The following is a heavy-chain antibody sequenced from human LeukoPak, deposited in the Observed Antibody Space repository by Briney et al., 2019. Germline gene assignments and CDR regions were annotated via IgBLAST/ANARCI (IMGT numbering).Heavy chain of an antibody. D-gene: IGHD6-13*01. CDR1: GDFITNRY. V-gene: IGHV4-4*07. Sequence: SETLSLTCSVSGDFITNRYWSWVRQSAGKGLEWIGRISTRGNTNYNPSLKSRVTISVDTSKNQFSLKLSSVTAADTAVYYCARHNLRIAAAGTDYWGQGTLVTVSS. CDR2: ISTRGNT. J-gene: IGHJ4*02. CDR3: ARHNLRIAAAGTDY.